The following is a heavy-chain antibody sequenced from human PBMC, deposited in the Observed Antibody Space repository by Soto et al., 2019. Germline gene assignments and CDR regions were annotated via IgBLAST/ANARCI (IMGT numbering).Heavy chain of an antibody. J-gene: IGHJ6*02. D-gene: IGHD1-1*01. CDR2: IFYSGTT. Sequence: SAPLSLTCTFSGDSISSADYYWSWIRQTPGKGLEWIGHIFYSGTTYYNPSLKSRLTISVDTSKNHFSLRLTSVTAADTAVYYCARDLWVEPELYYYGMDVWGQGTTVTVSS. V-gene: IGHV4-30-4*01. CDR3: ARDLWVEPELYYYGMDV. CDR1: GDSISSADYY.